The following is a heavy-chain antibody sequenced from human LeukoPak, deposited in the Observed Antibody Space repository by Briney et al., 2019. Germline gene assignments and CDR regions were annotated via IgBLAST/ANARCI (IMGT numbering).Heavy chain of an antibody. CDR3: VVASDALDL. CDR2: IDSDGRTT. J-gene: IGHJ3*01. Sequence: GGSLRLSCAASGFTFSIYWMYWVRQAPGKGLVWVSRIDSDGRTTDYADSLRGRFIISRDNSKNTLYLQMNSVKADDTAIYYCVVASDALDLWGQGTTVTVSS. CDR1: GFTFSIYW. D-gene: IGHD5-12*01. V-gene: IGHV3-74*01.